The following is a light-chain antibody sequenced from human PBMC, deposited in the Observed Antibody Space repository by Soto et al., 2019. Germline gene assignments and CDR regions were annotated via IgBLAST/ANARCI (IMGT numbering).Light chain of an antibody. CDR3: MQGTYRPPT. Sequence: DVVMTQSPLSLPVTLGQPASISCRSSQGLVYGVGNTYLHWFQQRPGQSPRRLIYKVSNRDSGVPDRFSGSGSGTNFTLRISWVEAEDVGVYYCMQGTYRPPTFGGGTKVEIK. CDR1: QGLVYGVGNTY. J-gene: IGKJ4*01. CDR2: KVS. V-gene: IGKV2-30*01.